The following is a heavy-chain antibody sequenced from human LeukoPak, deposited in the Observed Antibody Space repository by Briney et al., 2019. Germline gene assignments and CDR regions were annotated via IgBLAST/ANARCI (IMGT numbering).Heavy chain of an antibody. Sequence: GGSLRLSCAASGFTFSDYWMSWVRQAPGKGLEWVSYISSSSSTIYYADSVKGRFTISRDNAKNSLYLQMNSLRAEDTAVYYCARKMTTVTSGYYYYYGMDVWGQGTTVTVSS. J-gene: IGHJ6*02. CDR3: ARKMTTVTSGYYYYYGMDV. D-gene: IGHD4-17*01. CDR2: ISSSSSTI. CDR1: GFTFSDYW. V-gene: IGHV3-48*01.